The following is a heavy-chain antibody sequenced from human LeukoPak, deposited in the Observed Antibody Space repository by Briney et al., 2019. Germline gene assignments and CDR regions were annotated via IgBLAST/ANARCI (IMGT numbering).Heavy chain of an antibody. D-gene: IGHD3-3*01. CDR3: ARDFWGAYRVDYFDY. CDR2: IKQDGSET. Sequence: GGSLTLSCAASGFTFSNYWMSWVRRAPGKGLEWVANIKQDGSETYYVNSVRGRFTISRDNAKKSLYLQMNSLRAEDTAVYYCARDFWGAYRVDYFDYWGQGILVTVSS. J-gene: IGHJ4*02. V-gene: IGHV3-7*01. CDR1: GFTFSNYW.